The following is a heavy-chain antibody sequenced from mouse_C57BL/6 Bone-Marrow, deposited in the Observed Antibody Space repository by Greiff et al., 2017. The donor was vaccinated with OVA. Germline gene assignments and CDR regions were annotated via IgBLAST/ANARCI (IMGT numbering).Heavy chain of an antibody. CDR3: ARRGGAQATWFAY. D-gene: IGHD3-2*02. J-gene: IGHJ3*01. CDR1: GYAFSSSW. V-gene: IGHV1-82*01. CDR2: LYPGDGDT. Sequence: QVQLQQSGPELVKPGDSVKISCKASGYAFSSSWMNWVKQRPGQGLEGIGRLYPGDGDTNYNGKFKGKATLTADKSSSTAYMQLSSLTSEYSAVYFCARRGGAQATWFAYWGQGTLVTVSA.